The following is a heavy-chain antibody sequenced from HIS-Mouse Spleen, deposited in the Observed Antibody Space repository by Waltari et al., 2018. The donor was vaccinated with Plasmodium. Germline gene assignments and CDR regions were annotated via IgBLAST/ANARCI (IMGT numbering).Heavy chain of an antibody. CDR3: ASSWYWYFDL. D-gene: IGHD6-13*01. Sequence: EVQLVESGGGLVQPGGSLRLSCAASGFTFSSYWMSWVRQAPGKGLEWVANIKQAGREKYDVDSGKGRFTISRDNAKNSLYPQMNSRRAEDTAVYYCASSWYWYFDLWGRGTLVTVSS. V-gene: IGHV3-7*01. CDR2: IKQAGREK. CDR1: GFTFSSYW. J-gene: IGHJ2*01.